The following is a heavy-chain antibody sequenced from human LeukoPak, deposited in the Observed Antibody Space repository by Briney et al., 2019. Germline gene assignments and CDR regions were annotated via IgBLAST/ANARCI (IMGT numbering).Heavy chain of an antibody. CDR1: GFSLSAYG. CDR3: AKSKFPTVVTQPLKFDP. Sequence: PGGSLRLSCAASGFSLSAYGVHWVRQAPGKGLEWVAVIWYDGTSKDYADSVKGRFTFSRDNSKNTLYLQMNSLRAEDTALYYCAKSKFPTVVTQPLKFDPWGQGTLVTVSS. CDR2: IWYDGTSK. V-gene: IGHV3-30*02. D-gene: IGHD4-23*01. J-gene: IGHJ5*02.